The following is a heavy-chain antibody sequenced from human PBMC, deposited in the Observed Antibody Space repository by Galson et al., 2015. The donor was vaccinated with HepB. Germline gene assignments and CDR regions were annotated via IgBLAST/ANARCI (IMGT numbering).Heavy chain of an antibody. CDR1: GYTFTSYG. CDR3: ARDNNDSSGSDDAFDI. CDR2: ISAYNGNT. Sequence: SVKVSCKASGYTFTSYGISWVRQAPGQGLEWMGWISAYNGNTNYAQKLQGRVTMTTDTSTSTAYMELRSLRSDDTAVYYCARDNNDSSGSDDAFDIWGQGTMVTVSS. J-gene: IGHJ3*02. D-gene: IGHD3-22*01. V-gene: IGHV1-18*04.